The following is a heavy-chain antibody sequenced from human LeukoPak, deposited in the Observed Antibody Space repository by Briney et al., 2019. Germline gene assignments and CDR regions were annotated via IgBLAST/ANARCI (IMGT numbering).Heavy chain of an antibody. V-gene: IGHV4-34*01. Sequence: SETLSLTCAVYGGSFSGYYWSWIRQPPGKGLEWIGEINHSGSTNYNPSLKSRVTISVDTSKNQFSLKLSSVTAADTAVYYCASGGRITIFPFDYWGQGPLVTVSS. J-gene: IGHJ4*02. CDR2: INHSGST. CDR1: GGSFSGYY. D-gene: IGHD3-9*01. CDR3: ASGGRITIFPFDY.